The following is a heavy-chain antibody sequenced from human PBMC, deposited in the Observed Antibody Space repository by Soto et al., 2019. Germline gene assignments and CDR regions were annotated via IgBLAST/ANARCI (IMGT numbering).Heavy chain of an antibody. V-gene: IGHV3-23*01. D-gene: IGHD5-18*01. CDR3: AKDRPRGTSGYFFDY. Sequence: GGSLRLSCAASGFTFSSYAMSWVRQAPGKGLEWVSAISGSGGSTYYADSVKGRFTISRDNSKNTLYLQMNSLRAEDTALYYYAKDRPRGTSGYFFDYGGQETPVPAPQ. CDR1: GFTFSSYA. CDR2: ISGSGGST. J-gene: IGHJ4*02.